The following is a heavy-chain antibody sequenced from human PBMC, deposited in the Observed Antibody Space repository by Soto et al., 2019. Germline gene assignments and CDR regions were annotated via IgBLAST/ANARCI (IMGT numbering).Heavy chain of an antibody. V-gene: IGHV3-48*01. CDR2: ISSSSSTL. D-gene: IGHD5-18*01. CDR3: ARDPGYSYAYRPGYYYYGMDV. CDR1: EFTFSDHY. Sequence: PGGSLRLSCAASEFTFSDHYMDWVRQAPGKGLEWVSYISSSSSTLYYADSVKGRFTISRDNAKNSLYLQMNSLRAEDTAVYYCARDPGYSYAYRPGYYYYGMDVWGQGTTVTVSS. J-gene: IGHJ6*02.